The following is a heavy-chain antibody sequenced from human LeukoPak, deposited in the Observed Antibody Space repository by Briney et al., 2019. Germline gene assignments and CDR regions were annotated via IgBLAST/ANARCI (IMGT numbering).Heavy chain of an antibody. CDR3: VSVGDYGDYANYFDY. CDR2: IDRDGGTT. V-gene: IGHV3-74*01. Sequence: GGSLRLSCAASGFTFSSYWMHWVRQVPGKGLVWVSRIDRDGGTTGYSDSVKGRFTISRDNAKNTLYLQMNGLRAEDTAVYYCVSVGDYGDYANYFDYWGQGTLVTVSS. D-gene: IGHD4-17*01. J-gene: IGHJ4*02. CDR1: GFTFSSYW.